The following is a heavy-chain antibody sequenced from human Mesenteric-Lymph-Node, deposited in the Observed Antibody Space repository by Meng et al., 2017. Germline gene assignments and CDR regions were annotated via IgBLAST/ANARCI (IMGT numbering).Heavy chain of an antibody. CDR1: GFTFSSFA. D-gene: IGHD3-16*01. J-gene: IGHJ4*02. CDR2: INRDGSST. Sequence: VVSGGGVFQPGRSLRLSCAASGFTFSSFAMHWVRQAPGKGLVWVSRINRDGSSTSYADSVKGRFTISRDNAKNTLYLQMNSLRAEDTAVYYCATSYGPTLGYWGQGTLVTVSS. CDR3: ATSYGPTLGY. V-gene: IGHV3-74*02.